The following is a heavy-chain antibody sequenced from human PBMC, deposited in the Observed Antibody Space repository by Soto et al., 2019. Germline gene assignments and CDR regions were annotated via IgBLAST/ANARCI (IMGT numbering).Heavy chain of an antibody. CDR1: GYTFTGYY. Sequence: GASVKVSCKASGYTFTGYYMHWVRQAPGQGLEWMGWINPNRGGTNYAQKFQGWVTMTRDTSISTAYMELSRLRSDDTAVYYCASAFTSPGYSSQGAYSYGMHVWGQGTTVTVSS. CDR2: INPNRGGT. V-gene: IGHV1-2*04. D-gene: IGHD6-13*01. J-gene: IGHJ6*02. CDR3: ASAFTSPGYSSQGAYSYGMHV.